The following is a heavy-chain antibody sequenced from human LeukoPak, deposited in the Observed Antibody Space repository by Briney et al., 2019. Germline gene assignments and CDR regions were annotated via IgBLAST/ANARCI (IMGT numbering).Heavy chain of an antibody. V-gene: IGHV3-21*01. Sequence: GGSLRLSCAASGFTFSTHSMNWVRQAPGKGLEWVSCISSSSSDIYYADSVKGRFTISRDNAKNSLYLQMSSLRAEDTAVYYCARHTSATYSVHFDYWGQGTLVTVSS. CDR2: ISSSSSDI. D-gene: IGHD4-11*01. J-gene: IGHJ4*02. CDR3: ARHTSATYSVHFDY. CDR1: GFTFSTHS.